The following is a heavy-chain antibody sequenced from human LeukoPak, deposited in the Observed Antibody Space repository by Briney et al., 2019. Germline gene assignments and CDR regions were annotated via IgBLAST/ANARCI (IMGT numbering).Heavy chain of an antibody. D-gene: IGHD5-18*01. V-gene: IGHV1-18*01. Sequence: ASVKVSCKASVSNFRNYGIGWVRQAPRQRLGWMVWFNAGNGNTNYAQKVQGRFTMTTDTTTSTAYMELRSLRSDDTAVYFWARDSARGYSYGYNAFDIWGQGTMVTVSS. CDR3: ARDSARGYSYGYNAFDI. CDR1: VSNFRNYG. CDR2: FNAGNGNT. J-gene: IGHJ3*02.